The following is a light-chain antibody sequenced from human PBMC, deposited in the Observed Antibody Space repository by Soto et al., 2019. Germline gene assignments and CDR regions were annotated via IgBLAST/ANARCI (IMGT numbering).Light chain of an antibody. V-gene: IGLV1-40*01. CDR3: QSYDSSLSGSGV. J-gene: IGLJ2*01. CDR1: SSNIGAGYD. Sequence: QSVLTQPPSVSGAPGQRVNISCTGSSSNIGAGYDVHWYQQLPGTAPKLLIYGNNNRPSGVPDRFSGSKSGTSASLAITGLQAEDEGDYYCQSYDSSLSGSGVFGGGTKVTVL. CDR2: GNN.